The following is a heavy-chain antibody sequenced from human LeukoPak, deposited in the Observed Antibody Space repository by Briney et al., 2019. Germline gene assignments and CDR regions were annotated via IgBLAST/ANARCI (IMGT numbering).Heavy chain of an antibody. V-gene: IGHV4-30-4*01. CDR2: IYYSGST. Sequence: SETLSLTCIVSGGSISSGDYYWSWIRQPPGKGLEWIGYIYYSGSTYYNPSLKSRVTISVDTSKNQFSLKLSSVTAADTAVYYCAREVVVTAIVPKYNWFDPWGQGTLVTVSS. CDR3: AREVVVTAIVPKYNWFDP. CDR1: GGSISSGDYY. D-gene: IGHD2-21*02. J-gene: IGHJ5*02.